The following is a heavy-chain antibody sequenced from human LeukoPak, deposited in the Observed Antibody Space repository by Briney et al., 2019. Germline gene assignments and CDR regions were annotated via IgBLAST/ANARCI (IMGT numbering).Heavy chain of an antibody. CDR3: ARSRYYYGSGSYYGEVYGRRYYYYMDV. Sequence: SETLSLTCTVSGASISSGSYYWSWIRQPPGKGLEWIGRIYTSGGTNYNPSLKSRVTISVDTSKSQFSLQLSSVTAADTAVYYCARSRYYYGSGSYYGEVYGRRYYYYMDVWGKGTTVTISS. V-gene: IGHV4-61*02. CDR1: GASISSGSYY. D-gene: IGHD3-10*01. J-gene: IGHJ6*03. CDR2: IYTSGGT.